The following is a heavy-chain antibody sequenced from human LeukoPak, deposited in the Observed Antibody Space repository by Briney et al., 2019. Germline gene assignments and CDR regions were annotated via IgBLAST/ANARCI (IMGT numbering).Heavy chain of an antibody. CDR3: ARARLGVYWYFDL. D-gene: IGHD3-16*01. Sequence: SETLSLTCTVSGGSISSGAYYWSWIRQPPGKGLEWIGYIYHTGTTYYNPSLESRVTMSVDRSKNQFSLKLSSVTAADTAVYYCARARLGVYWYFDLWGQGTLVTVSS. V-gene: IGHV4-30-2*01. J-gene: IGHJ2*01. CDR1: GGSISSGAYY. CDR2: IYHTGTT.